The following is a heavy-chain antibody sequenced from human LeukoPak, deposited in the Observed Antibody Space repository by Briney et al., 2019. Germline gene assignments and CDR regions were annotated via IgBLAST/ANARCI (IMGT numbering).Heavy chain of an antibody. CDR1: GFTFSSYA. V-gene: IGHV3-30*04. D-gene: IGHD6-19*01. J-gene: IGHJ4*02. Sequence: GRSLRLSCAASGFTFSSYAMHWVRQAPGKGLEWVVVISYDGSNKYYADSVKGRFTISRDNSKNTLYLQMNSLRAEDTAVYYCAAGYSSGGGYYFDYWGQGTLVTVSS. CDR2: ISYDGSNK. CDR3: AAGYSSGGGYYFDY.